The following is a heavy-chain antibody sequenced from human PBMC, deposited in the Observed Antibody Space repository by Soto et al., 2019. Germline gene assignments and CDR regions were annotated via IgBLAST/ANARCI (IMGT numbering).Heavy chain of an antibody. D-gene: IGHD2-15*01. CDR2: ISPGSRYP. V-gene: IGHV3-11*06. Sequence: GGSLRLSCAGSGFTLGDSYMSWIRQAPGKGLEWLSYISPGSRYPAYADSVKGRFTISRDNAKRSLYLQMMSLTAEDTAIYYCVRGGGGGLFDPWGQGTMVTAPQ. CDR1: GFTLGDSY. J-gene: IGHJ5*02. CDR3: VRGGGGGLFDP.